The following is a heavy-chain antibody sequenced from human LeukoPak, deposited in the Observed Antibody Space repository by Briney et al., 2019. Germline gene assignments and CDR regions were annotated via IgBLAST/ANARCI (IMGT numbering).Heavy chain of an antibody. CDR1: GFTLSSNS. Sequence: GGSLRLSCAASGFTLSSNSMNWVRQAPGKGLEWVSYISSSTTTIHYADSVKGRFTISRENAKNSLYLQMNSLRDEDTAVYYCARDLDGSEGAFDFWGQGALVTVSS. J-gene: IGHJ4*02. CDR3: ARDLDGSEGAFDF. CDR2: ISSSTTTI. D-gene: IGHD3-10*01. V-gene: IGHV3-48*02.